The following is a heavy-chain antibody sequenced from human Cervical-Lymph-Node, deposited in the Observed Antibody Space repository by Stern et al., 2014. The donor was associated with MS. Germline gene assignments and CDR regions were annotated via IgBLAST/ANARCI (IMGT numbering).Heavy chain of an antibody. CDR1: GFTVRRDY. Sequence: EVQLVESGGGVIQPGGSLRLSCTASGFTVRRDYMTWVRQAPGKGLEWVSLITNVGSTFYTDSVKGRFTISRDDSKNTVYLHMTSLRAEDTAMHYCARDTSSPERSDWWGQGTLVTVSS. CDR2: ITNVGST. V-gene: IGHV3-53*01. D-gene: IGHD1-1*01. J-gene: IGHJ4*02. CDR3: ARDTSSPERSDW.